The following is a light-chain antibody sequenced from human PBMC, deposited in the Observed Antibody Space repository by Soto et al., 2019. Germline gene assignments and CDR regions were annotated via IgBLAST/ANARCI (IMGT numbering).Light chain of an antibody. CDR2: DAS. CDR1: QSVSSY. V-gene: IGKV3-11*01. J-gene: IGKJ1*01. CDR3: QQYGSSGT. Sequence: LVMTQSPATLSVSPGERATLSCRASQSVSSYLAWYQQKPGQAPRLLIYDASNRATGIPARFSGSGSGTDFTLTISSLEPEDFAVYYCQQYGSSGTFGQGTKVDIK.